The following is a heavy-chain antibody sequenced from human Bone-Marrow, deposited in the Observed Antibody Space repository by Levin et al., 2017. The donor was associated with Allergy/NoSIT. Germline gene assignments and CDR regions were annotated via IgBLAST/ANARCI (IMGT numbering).Heavy chain of an antibody. Sequence: LSQTLSLTCTVSGDSISSFFWSWIRQPPGKGLEWIGYMSFSGSTNFNPSLKSRVTVSVDTSKNQFSLRLSSVTAADTAVYYCARATRSSLIHYFDYWGPGTLVTVSS. J-gene: IGHJ4*02. D-gene: IGHD5-12*01. V-gene: IGHV4-59*01. CDR1: GDSISSFF. CDR3: ARATRSSLIHYFDY. CDR2: MSFSGST.